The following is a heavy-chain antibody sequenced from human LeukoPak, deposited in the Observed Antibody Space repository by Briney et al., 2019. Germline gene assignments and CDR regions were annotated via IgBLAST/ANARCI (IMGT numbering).Heavy chain of an antibody. CDR1: GGSISSSSYY. Sequence: SETLSLTCTVSGGSISSSSYYWGWIRQPPGKGLGWIGSIYYSGSTYYNPSLKSRVTISVDTSKNQFSLKLSSVTAADTAVYYCARDRGVATDFDYWGQGTLVTVSS. V-gene: IGHV4-39*07. CDR2: IYYSGST. CDR3: ARDRGVATDFDY. D-gene: IGHD5-12*01. J-gene: IGHJ4*02.